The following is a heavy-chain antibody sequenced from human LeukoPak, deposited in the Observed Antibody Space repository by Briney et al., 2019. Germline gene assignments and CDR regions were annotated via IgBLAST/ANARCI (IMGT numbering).Heavy chain of an antibody. CDR3: TTVTPRGYSGYDYFDAFDI. CDR2: IKSKTDGGTT. D-gene: IGHD5-12*01. V-gene: IGHV3-15*01. Sequence: TGGSLRLSCAASGFTFSSYAMSWVRQAPGKGLEWVGRIKSKTDGGTTDYAAPVKGRFTISRDDSKNTLYLQMNSLKTEDTAVYYCTTVTPRGYSGYDYFDAFDIWGQGTMVTVSS. CDR1: GFTFSSYA. J-gene: IGHJ3*02.